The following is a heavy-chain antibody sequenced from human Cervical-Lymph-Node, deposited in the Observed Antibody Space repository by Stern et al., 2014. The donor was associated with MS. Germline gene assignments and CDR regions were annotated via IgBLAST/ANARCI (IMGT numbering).Heavy chain of an antibody. CDR2: IIPIFGTA. CDR1: GGTFSSYA. J-gene: IGHJ4*02. Sequence: VQLVQSGAEVKKPGSSVKVSCKASGGTFSSYAINWVRQAPGQGPEWMGGIIPIFGTANYAQKFQGRVTITADESTSTAYMELSSLRSEDTAVYYCARDSRHYDASYSFDSWGQGTLVPVSS. D-gene: IGHD3-16*01. CDR3: ARDSRHYDASYSFDS. V-gene: IGHV1-69*01.